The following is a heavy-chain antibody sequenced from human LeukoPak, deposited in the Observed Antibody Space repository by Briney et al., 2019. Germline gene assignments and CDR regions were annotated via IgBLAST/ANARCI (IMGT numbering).Heavy chain of an antibody. V-gene: IGHV3-48*01. CDR3: ARDLQY. CDR2: ISSSSSTI. Sequence: GGSLRLSCAASGFTFSSYSMNWVRQAPGKGLEWVSYISSSSSTIYYADSVKGRFTISRDNAKNSLYLQMNSLGAEDTAVYYCARDLQYWGQGTLVTVSS. J-gene: IGHJ1*01. CDR1: GFTFSSYS.